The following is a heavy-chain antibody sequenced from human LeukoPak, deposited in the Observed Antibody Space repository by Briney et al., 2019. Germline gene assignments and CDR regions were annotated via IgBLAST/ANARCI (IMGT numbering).Heavy chain of an antibody. CDR1: GFTFSSYA. J-gene: IGHJ4*02. CDR3: AKGDYYVLVPQFDY. D-gene: IGHD3-10*02. V-gene: IGHV3-23*01. Sequence: GGSLRLSCAASGFTFSSYAMSWVRQAPGKGLEWVSAISGSGGSTYYADSVKGRFTISRDHSKNTLYLQMDSLRAEDTAVYYCAKGDYYVLVPQFDYWGQGTLVTVSS. CDR2: ISGSGGST.